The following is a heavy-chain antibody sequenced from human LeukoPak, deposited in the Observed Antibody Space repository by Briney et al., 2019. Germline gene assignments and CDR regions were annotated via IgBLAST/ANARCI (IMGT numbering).Heavy chain of an antibody. J-gene: IGHJ4*02. CDR2: IIPIFGTA. D-gene: IGHD6-6*01. CDR3: ARAKGSSSGGNFDY. V-gene: IGHV1-69*13. CDR1: GGTFSSYA. Sequence: ASVKVSCKASGGTFSSYAISWVRQAPGQGLEWMGGIIPIFGTANYAQKFQGRVTITADESTSTAYMELSSLRFEDTAVYYCARAKGSSSGGNFDYWGQGTLVTVSS.